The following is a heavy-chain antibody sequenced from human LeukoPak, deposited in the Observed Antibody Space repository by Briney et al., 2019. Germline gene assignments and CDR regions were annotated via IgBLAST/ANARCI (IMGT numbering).Heavy chain of an antibody. CDR2: IYSGGST. CDR3: ARGATGYSYYFDY. Sequence: PGGSLSLSCAASGFTVSSNYMSWVRQAPGKGLEWVSVIYSGGSTYYADSVKGRFTISRDNSKNTLYLQMNSLRAEDTAVYYCARGATGYSYYFDYWGQVALVTVSS. V-gene: IGHV3-53*01. CDR1: GFTVSSNY. D-gene: IGHD3-9*01. J-gene: IGHJ4*02.